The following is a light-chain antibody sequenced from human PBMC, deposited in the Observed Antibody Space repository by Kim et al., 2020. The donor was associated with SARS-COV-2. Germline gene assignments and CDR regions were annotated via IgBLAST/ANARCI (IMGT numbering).Light chain of an antibody. J-gene: IGKJ1*01. CDR2: SAS. CDR3: QQYYTTPLT. CDR1: QDVLSSSNNRDY. V-gene: IGKV4-1*01. Sequence: RATINCNSSQDVLSSSNNRDYLSWYQQKPGQPPKLLIYSASTRASGVPARFSGSGSGTDFTLTISSLQAEDVAVYYCQQYYTTPLTFGQGTKVEI.